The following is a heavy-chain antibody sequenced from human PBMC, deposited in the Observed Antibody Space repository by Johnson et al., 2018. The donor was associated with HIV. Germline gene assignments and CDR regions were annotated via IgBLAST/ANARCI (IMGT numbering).Heavy chain of an antibody. J-gene: IGHJ3*02. CDR1: GFIFSTYG. CDR3: AKDKSNAFDI. Sequence: QMQLVESGGGVGQPGGSLRLSCAASGFIFSTYGIHWVRQAPGKGLEWVTFIHYDGSKKYYADSVKGRYTISRDDSKNTVYLQMNSLRAEDTAVYYCAKDKSNAFDIWGQGTMVTVSS. V-gene: IGHV3-30*02. CDR2: IHYDGSKK.